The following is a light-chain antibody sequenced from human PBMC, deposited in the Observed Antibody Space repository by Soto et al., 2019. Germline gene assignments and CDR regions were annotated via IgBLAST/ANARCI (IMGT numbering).Light chain of an antibody. CDR2: DAS. CDR1: QSINTW. CDR3: LHYNSYSQT. V-gene: IGKV1-5*01. Sequence: DIQMTQSPSTLYASVGDRVTITCRASQSINTWLAWYQQKPGKAPELLIFDASALESGVPSRFSGSGSGTEFTLTISSLQPDDSETGYCLHYNSYSQTFGQGTNVELK. J-gene: IGKJ1*01.